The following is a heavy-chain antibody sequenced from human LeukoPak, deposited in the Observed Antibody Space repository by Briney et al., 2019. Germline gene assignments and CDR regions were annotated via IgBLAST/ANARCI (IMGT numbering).Heavy chain of an antibody. V-gene: IGHV1-2*02. CDR3: ARASDFSESVWLTDY. D-gene: IGHD3/OR15-3a*01. CDR1: GYTFTSYD. Sequence: ASVKVSCKASGYTFTSYDINWVRQAPGQGLEWMGWINPNSGGTNYAQKFQGRVTMTRATSISTAYMELSRLRSDDTAVYYCARASDFSESVWLTDYWGQGTLVTVSS. CDR2: INPNSGGT. J-gene: IGHJ4*02.